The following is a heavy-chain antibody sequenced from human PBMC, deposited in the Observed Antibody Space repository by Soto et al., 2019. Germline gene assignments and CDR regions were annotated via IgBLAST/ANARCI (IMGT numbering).Heavy chain of an antibody. CDR3: AREQQLAFDN. CDR1: GFTFSSYS. V-gene: IGHV3-48*01. J-gene: IGHJ4*02. D-gene: IGHD6-13*01. Sequence: EVQLVESGGGLVQPGGSLRLSCAASGFTFSSYSFNWVRQAPGQGLEWLSYIGSSSTTIYYADSVKGRFIISRANAKNSLYLQMNSLRPEDAAVYYCAREQQLAFDNWGQGTRVTVSS. CDR2: IGSSSTTI.